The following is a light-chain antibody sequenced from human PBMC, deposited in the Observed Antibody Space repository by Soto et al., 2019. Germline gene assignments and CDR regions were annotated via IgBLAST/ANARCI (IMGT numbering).Light chain of an antibody. J-gene: IGKJ2*01. CDR3: QQYTNWTT. Sequence: EIVMTQSPVTLSVSPGERATLSCRASQSVSSNLAWYQQKPGQAPRLLSYGASIRATGFPARFSGSRSGTEFTLTISSMKSEDCAVYYCQQYTNWTTFGKGNKLEI. CDR1: QSVSSN. V-gene: IGKV3-15*01. CDR2: GAS.